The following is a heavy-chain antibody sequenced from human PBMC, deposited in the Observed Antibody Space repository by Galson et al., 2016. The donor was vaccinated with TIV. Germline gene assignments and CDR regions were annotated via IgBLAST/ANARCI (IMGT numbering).Heavy chain of an antibody. J-gene: IGHJ3*02. Sequence: PALVKPPQTLTLTCTVSGFSLSTSGVAVGWIRQPPGKALEWLALIYWDDDKRYSPSLKSRFTITKDTSKNHVVLTMTNMDPVDTATSYCAHLSTMPTISHAFDIWGQGTVVTVSS. D-gene: IGHD2-2*01. CDR2: IYWDDDK. V-gene: IGHV2-5*02. CDR1: GFSLSTSGVA. CDR3: AHLSTMPTISHAFDI.